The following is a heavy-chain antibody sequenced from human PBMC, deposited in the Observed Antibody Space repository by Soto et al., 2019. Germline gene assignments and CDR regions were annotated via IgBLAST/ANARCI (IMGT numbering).Heavy chain of an antibody. CDR1: GGSFSGYY. CDR2: NNHSGST. Sequence: QVQLQQWGAGLLKPSETLSLTCAVYGGSFSGYYWSWIRQPPGKGLEWIGENNHSGSTNYNPSLKSRVNISVDTSQNQFSLKLSSVTAADTAVYYCAGTEAAYFDYWGQGTLVTVAS. J-gene: IGHJ4*02. D-gene: IGHD6-13*01. V-gene: IGHV4-34*01. CDR3: AGTEAAYFDY.